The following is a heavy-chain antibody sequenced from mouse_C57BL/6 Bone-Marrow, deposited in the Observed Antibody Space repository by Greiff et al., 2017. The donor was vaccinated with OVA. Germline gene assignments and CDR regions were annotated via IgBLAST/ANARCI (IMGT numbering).Heavy chain of an antibody. V-gene: IGHV1-64*01. Sequence: VQLQQSGAELVKPGASVKLSCKASGYTFTSYWMHWVKQRPGQGLEWIGMIHPNSGSTNYNEKFKSKATLTVDKSSSTAYMQLSSLTSEDSAVYYCAREGYPYWYFDVWGTGTTVTVSS. CDR1: GYTFTSYW. D-gene: IGHD2-14*01. CDR3: AREGYPYWYFDV. CDR2: IHPNSGST. J-gene: IGHJ1*03.